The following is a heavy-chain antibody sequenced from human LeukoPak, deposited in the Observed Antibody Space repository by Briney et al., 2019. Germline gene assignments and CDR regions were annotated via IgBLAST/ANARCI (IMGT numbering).Heavy chain of an antibody. CDR2: INHSGST. Sequence: PSETLSLTCAVYGGSFSGYYWSWIRQPPGKGLEWIGEINHSGSTNYNPSLKSRVTISIDTSTNQFSLMLNSVTAADTAVYYCARHVLVGWVRGSDYFDSWGEGTLVTVSS. CDR1: GGSFSGYY. J-gene: IGHJ4*02. D-gene: IGHD3-10*01. V-gene: IGHV4-34*01. CDR3: ARHVLVGWVRGSDYFDS.